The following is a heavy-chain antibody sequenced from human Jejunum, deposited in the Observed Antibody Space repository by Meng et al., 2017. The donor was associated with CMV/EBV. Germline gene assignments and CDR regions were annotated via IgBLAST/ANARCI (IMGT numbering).Heavy chain of an antibody. CDR3: ARDMYYVSSGFFGREDY. Sequence: FSNYWMNWVRQAPGKGPEWVANIKNDGSEKYYVNSVKGRFTISRDNAKNSLYLQMNSLRAEDTAVYYCARDMYYVSSGFFGREDYWGQGTLVTVSS. V-gene: IGHV3-7*01. J-gene: IGHJ4*02. CDR2: IKNDGSEK. CDR1: FSNYW. D-gene: IGHD3-22*01.